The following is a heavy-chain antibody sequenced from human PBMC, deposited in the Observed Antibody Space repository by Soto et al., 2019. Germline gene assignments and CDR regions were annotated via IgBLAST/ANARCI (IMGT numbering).Heavy chain of an antibody. Sequence: GASVKVSCKASGGTFSSYAISWVRQAPGQGLEWMGGIIPIFGTANYAQKFQGRVTITADESTSTAYMELSSLRSEDTAVYYCARDNCSGGSCNFDYWGQGPLVTVSS. CDR2: IIPIFGTA. D-gene: IGHD2-15*01. CDR1: GGTFSSYA. V-gene: IGHV1-69*13. J-gene: IGHJ4*02. CDR3: ARDNCSGGSCNFDY.